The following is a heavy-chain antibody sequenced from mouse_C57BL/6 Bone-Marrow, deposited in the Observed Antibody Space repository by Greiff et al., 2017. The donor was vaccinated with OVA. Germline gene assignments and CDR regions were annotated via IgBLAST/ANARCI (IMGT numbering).Heavy chain of an antibody. CDR2: IDPSDSET. CDR1: GYTFTSYW. V-gene: IGHV1-52*01. J-gene: IGHJ1*03. Sequence: QVQLQQPGAELVRPGSSVKLSCKASGYTFTSYWMHWVKQRPIQGLEWIGNIDPSDSETHYNQKFKDKATLTVDKSSSTAYMQLSSLTSEDSAVYYCARRGLDWYFDVWGTGTTVTVSS. CDR3: ARRGLDWYFDV.